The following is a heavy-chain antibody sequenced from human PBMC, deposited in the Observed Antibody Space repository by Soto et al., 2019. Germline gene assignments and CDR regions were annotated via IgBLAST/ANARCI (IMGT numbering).Heavy chain of an antibody. Sequence: QVPLVQSGAEVKKPGSSGKVSCKASGGPFNKYALRWVGPAPGQGLEWMGGIIPLLGTANYAQKFQGRVTITADESTSTAYMELRSLRSEDTAVYYCARGNEYCSSTSCYIEVGMDVWGQGTTVTVSS. J-gene: IGHJ6*02. CDR2: IIPLLGTA. CDR3: ARGNEYCSSTSCYIEVGMDV. CDR1: GGPFNKYA. D-gene: IGHD2-2*01. V-gene: IGHV1-69*01.